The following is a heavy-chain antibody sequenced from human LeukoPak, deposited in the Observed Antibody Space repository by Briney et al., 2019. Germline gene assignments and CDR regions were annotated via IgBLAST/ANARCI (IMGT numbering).Heavy chain of an antibody. J-gene: IGHJ4*02. V-gene: IGHV3-30*18. CDR3: AKDPEWLSDTQDY. D-gene: IGHD3-3*01. Sequence: QPGGSLRLSCAASGFTFSSYGMHWVRQAPGKGLEWVAVISYDGSNKYYADSVKGRFTISRDNSKNTLYLQMNSLRAEDTAVYYCAKDPEWLSDTQDYWGQGTLVTVSS. CDR1: GFTFSSYG. CDR2: ISYDGSNK.